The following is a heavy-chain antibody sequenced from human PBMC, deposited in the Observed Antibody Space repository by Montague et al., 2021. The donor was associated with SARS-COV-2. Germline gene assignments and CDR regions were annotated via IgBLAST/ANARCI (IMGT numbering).Heavy chain of an antibody. Sequence: SLRLSCAASGFTFSSYEMNWVRQAPGKGLKWVSYISSSGSTIYYADSVKGRFTISRDNAKNSLYLQMNSLRAEGTAVYYCARAAAYVLVTNRNYDYWGQGTLVTVSS. CDR3: ARAAAYVLVTNRNYDY. J-gene: IGHJ4*02. CDR1: GFTFSSYE. CDR2: ISSSGSTI. D-gene: IGHD2/OR15-2a*01. V-gene: IGHV3-48*03.